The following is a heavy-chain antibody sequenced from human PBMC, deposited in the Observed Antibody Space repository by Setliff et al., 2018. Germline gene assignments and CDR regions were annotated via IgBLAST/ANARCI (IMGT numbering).Heavy chain of an antibody. Sequence: PGGSLRLSCAASGFTVSSFSMHWVRQAPVKGLDWVAPLSDDESNEFYADSVKGRFTFFRDNTKNTLYLQMSSLGADETAMYYCARGQFRNSGGLYSWGQGTLVTVSS. CDR2: LSDDESNE. D-gene: IGHD1-7*01. CDR3: ARGQFRNSGGLYS. CDR1: GFTVSSFS. V-gene: IGHV3-30*03. J-gene: IGHJ5*02.